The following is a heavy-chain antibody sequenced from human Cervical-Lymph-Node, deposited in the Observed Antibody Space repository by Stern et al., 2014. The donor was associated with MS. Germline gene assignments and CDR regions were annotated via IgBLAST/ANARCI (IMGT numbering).Heavy chain of an antibody. J-gene: IGHJ4*02. Sequence: VQLVESGPGLVKPSQTLSLTCTVSGGAVSSCDRYWSWIRQHPEKGLEWIGYISYSGNTYYNPSLESRVTISMDRSKNQFSLKLRSVTAADTAVYYCARVTEFLRFFYPDYWGQGIRVTVSS. CDR2: ISYSGNT. CDR1: GGAVSSCDRY. V-gene: IGHV4-31*03. D-gene: IGHD3-3*01. CDR3: ARVTEFLRFFYPDY.